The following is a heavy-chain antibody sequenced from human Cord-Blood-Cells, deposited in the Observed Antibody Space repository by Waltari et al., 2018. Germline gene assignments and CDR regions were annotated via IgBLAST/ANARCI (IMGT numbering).Heavy chain of an antibody. CDR3: ARNYDFWSGYYTALIY. V-gene: IGHV1-3*01. D-gene: IGHD3-3*01. CDR2: INAGNGNT. J-gene: IGHJ4*02. CDR1: GYTFTSYA. Sequence: QVTLVQSGAEVKKPGASVKGSCKATGYTFTSYAMHWLRQAPAQRLEWMGWINAGNGNTKYSQKFQGRVTITRDTSASTAYMELSSLRSEDTAVYYCARNYDFWSGYYTALIYWGQGTLVTVSS.